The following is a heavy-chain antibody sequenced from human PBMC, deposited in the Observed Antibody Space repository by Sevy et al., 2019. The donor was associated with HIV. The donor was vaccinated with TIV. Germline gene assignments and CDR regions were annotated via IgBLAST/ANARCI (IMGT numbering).Heavy chain of an antibody. CDR3: TRDARRYCSSTSCYRAYGMDV. D-gene: IGHD2-2*02. J-gene: IGHJ6*02. CDR1: GFTFSSYW. V-gene: IGHV3-7*01. Sequence: GGCLRLSCAASGFTFSSYWMSWVRQAPGKGLEWVANIKQDGSEKYYVDSVKGRFTISRDNAKNSLYLQMNSLRAEDTAVYYCTRDARRYCSSTSCYRAYGMDVWGQGTTVTVSS. CDR2: IKQDGSEK.